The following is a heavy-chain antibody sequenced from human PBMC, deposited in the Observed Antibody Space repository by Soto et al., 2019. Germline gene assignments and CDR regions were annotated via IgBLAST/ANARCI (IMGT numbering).Heavy chain of an antibody. J-gene: IGHJ4*02. V-gene: IGHV4-30-2*01. CDR3: ARLQFGEGFDY. CDR2: ILHTGGT. CDR1: GGSISGGGFS. D-gene: IGHD3-10*01. Sequence: RSLTCAVSGGSISGGGFSWSWIRQPPGKGLEWIGYILHTGGTQYNPSLKSRVSMSVDKSKNQFSLHLTSVTAADTAVYYCARLQFGEGFDYWGQGALVTVSS.